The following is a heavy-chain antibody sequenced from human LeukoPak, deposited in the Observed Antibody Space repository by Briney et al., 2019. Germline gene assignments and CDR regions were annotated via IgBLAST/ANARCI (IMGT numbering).Heavy chain of an antibody. Sequence: PGGSLRLSCAASGFTFSSYGMHWVRQAPGKGLEWVAFIRYDGSNKYYADSVKGRFTISRDNSKNTLYLQMNSLRAEDTAVYYCAKDARVFSSSWYVLGCYFDYWGQGTLVTVSS. J-gene: IGHJ4*02. V-gene: IGHV3-30*02. D-gene: IGHD6-13*01. CDR2: IRYDGSNK. CDR1: GFTFSSYG. CDR3: AKDARVFSSSWYVLGCYFDY.